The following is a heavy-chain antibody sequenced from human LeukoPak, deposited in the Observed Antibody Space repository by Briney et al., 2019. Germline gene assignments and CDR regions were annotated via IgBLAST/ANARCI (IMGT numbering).Heavy chain of an antibody. CDR2: IIPIFGTA. Sequence: SVKVSCKASEGTFSSYAISWVRQAPGQGLEWMGGIIPIFGTANYAQKFQGRVTITADESTSTAYMELSSLRSEDTAVYYCATLLRYYYGSGSYHGVFNYYGMDVWGQGTTVTVSS. CDR1: EGTFSSYA. D-gene: IGHD3-10*01. V-gene: IGHV1-69*01. CDR3: ATLLRYYYGSGSYHGVFNYYGMDV. J-gene: IGHJ6*02.